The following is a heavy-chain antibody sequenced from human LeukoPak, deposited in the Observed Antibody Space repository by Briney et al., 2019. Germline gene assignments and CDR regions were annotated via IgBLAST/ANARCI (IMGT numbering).Heavy chain of an antibody. V-gene: IGHV1-3*01. CDR3: ASFQKQV. CDR2: INAGNGNT. J-gene: IGHJ4*02. Sequence: ASVKVSCKASGYAFTSYAMHWVRQAPGQRLEWMGWINAGNGNTKYSHKFQGRVTITRNTSISPAYMELRSLRSEDTAVYYCASFQKQVWRQGTLVPVSS. CDR1: GYAFTSYA.